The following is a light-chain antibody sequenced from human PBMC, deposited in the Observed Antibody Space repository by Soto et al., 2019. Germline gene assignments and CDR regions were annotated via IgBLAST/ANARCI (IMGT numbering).Light chain of an antibody. Sequence: QSVLTQPPSASGSAGQSVTISCTGPTNGVGGFNYVSWYQQHPGRVPKLIIYEVDKRPSGVPDRFSGSKSGNTASLTVSGLQADDEADYYCTSYAGNSNYVFRTGTKVTVL. CDR3: TSYAGNSNYV. J-gene: IGLJ1*01. V-gene: IGLV2-8*01. CDR1: TNGVGGFNY. CDR2: EVD.